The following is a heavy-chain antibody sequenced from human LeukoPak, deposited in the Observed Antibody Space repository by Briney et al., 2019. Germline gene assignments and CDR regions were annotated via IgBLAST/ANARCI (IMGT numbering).Heavy chain of an antibody. V-gene: IGHV3-48*03. D-gene: IGHD5-12*01. CDR3: ARDGYSGYDD. Sequence: GSLSLSCAASGFPFSSYEMNWVRQAPGKGLEWVSYISSSGSTIYYADSVKGRFTISRDNAKNSLYLQMNSLRAEDTAVYYCARDGYSGYDDWGQGTLVTVSS. CDR2: ISSSGSTI. J-gene: IGHJ4*02. CDR1: GFPFSSYE.